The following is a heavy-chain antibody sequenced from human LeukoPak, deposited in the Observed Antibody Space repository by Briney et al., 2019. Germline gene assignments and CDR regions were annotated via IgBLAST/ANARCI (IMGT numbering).Heavy chain of an antibody. V-gene: IGHV1-69*05. CDR2: IIPIFGTA. Sequence: SVKVSCKASGGTFSSYAISWVRQAPGQGLEWMGGIIPIFGTANYTQKFQGRVTITRNTSISTAYMELSSLRSEDTAVYYCARGQLWFGEYHWFDPWGQGTLVTVSS. CDR3: ARGQLWFGEYHWFDP. CDR1: GGTFSSYA. D-gene: IGHD3-10*01. J-gene: IGHJ5*02.